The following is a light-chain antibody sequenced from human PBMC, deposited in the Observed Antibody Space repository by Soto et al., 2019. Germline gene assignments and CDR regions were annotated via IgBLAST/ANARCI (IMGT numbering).Light chain of an antibody. Sequence: DNQMTQSPSTLSASVGDRVTITCRASQSIANWLAWYQQKPGKAPELLIYDASSLASGVPSRFSGSGSGTEFTLSVSSLQPEDFATYYCLQLDSYPRTFGQGTKVDIK. V-gene: IGKV1-5*01. J-gene: IGKJ1*01. CDR2: DAS. CDR3: LQLDSYPRT. CDR1: QSIANW.